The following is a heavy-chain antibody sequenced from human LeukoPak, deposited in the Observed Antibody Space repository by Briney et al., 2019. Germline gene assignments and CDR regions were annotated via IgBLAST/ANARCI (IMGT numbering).Heavy chain of an antibody. V-gene: IGHV3-21*01. Sequence: GGSLRLSCAASGFTFNSYGMNWVRQAPGKGLEWVSSVSSSSTYIYYADSVKGRFTISRDNAKNSLYLQMNSLRAEDTAVYYSARDYYDSSGYYYYNYMDVWGKGTTVTASS. CDR3: ARDYYDSSGYYYYNYMDV. J-gene: IGHJ6*03. D-gene: IGHD3-22*01. CDR2: VSSSSTYI. CDR1: GFTFNSYG.